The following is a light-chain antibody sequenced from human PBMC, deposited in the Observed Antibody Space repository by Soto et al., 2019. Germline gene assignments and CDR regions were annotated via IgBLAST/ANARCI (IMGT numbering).Light chain of an antibody. CDR2: GTS. V-gene: IGKV3-20*01. CDR1: ERIYSAY. Sequence: EVVLTQSPGTLSFSPGEKATPSRRASERIYSAYLGWYQQKPGQAPRLLIYGTSSRATGIPDRFSGGGSGTDFTLTISRLEPEDFAVYYCQQFSSYPLTFGGGTKVDIK. J-gene: IGKJ4*01. CDR3: QQFSSYPLT.